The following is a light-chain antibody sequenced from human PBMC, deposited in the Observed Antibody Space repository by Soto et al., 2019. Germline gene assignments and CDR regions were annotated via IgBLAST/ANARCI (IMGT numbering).Light chain of an antibody. CDR2: ETS. V-gene: IGKV3-20*01. CDR3: QQYCSSPGT. Sequence: EIVLTQSPGTLSLSPGERATLSCRASQSVRDSHLAWYQQKPGQAPSLLIYETSSRATGIPDRFRGSGSGTEFALTSTRVEPEDVAMYFCQQYCSSPGTFGQGTKVEI. CDR1: QSVRDSH. J-gene: IGKJ1*01.